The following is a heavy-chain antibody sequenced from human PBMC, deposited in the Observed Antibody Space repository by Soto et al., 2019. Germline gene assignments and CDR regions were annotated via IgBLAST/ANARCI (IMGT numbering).Heavy chain of an antibody. Sequence: QVQLVQSGAEVKKPGASVKVSCKVSKYTLTKLSMHWVRQAPGKGLEWMGGFDPEDGETIYAQKFQGRITITEDTSTDTAYMELSNLRSDDTAVYYCATPLIRGVAQFDFWGQGTLVTVSS. V-gene: IGHV1-24*01. CDR1: KYTLTKLS. J-gene: IGHJ4*02. D-gene: IGHD3-10*01. CDR2: FDPEDGET. CDR3: ATPLIRGVAQFDF.